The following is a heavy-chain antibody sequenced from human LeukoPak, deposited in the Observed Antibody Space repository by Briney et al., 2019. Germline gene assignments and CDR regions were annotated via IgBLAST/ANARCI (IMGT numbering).Heavy chain of an antibody. CDR2: ISSSSSYI. CDR3: ARVSVGIGELLLMGHYYYYMDV. V-gene: IGHV3-21*01. J-gene: IGHJ6*03. Sequence: GGSLRLSCAASGFTFSSYSMNWVRQAPGKGLEWVSSISSSSSYIYYADSVKGRFTISRDNAKNSLYLQMNSLRAEDTAVYYCARVSVGIGELLLMGHYYYYMDVWGKGTTVTISS. D-gene: IGHD3-10*01. CDR1: GFTFSSYS.